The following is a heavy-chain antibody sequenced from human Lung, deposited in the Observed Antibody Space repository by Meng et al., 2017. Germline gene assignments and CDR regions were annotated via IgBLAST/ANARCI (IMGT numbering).Heavy chain of an antibody. V-gene: IGHV4-4*01. CDR1: GDSIRCVYW. J-gene: IGHJ4*02. CDR3: ARGGAYSSDY. D-gene: IGHD4/OR15-4a*01. Sequence: VHPGAARPCLGEPSATLSPTCAVCGDSIRCVYWSPWVRQSPGEGLEWIGESYHRRRSNYNRSIKNRVTISVDKPNKQFSLKLCSVPAADTAVYCCARGGAYSSDYWGQGTLVTVSS. CDR2: SYHRRRS.